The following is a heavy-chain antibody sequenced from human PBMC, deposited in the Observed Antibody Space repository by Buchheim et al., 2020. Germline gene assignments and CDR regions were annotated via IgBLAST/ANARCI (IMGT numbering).Heavy chain of an antibody. CDR3: ARGYCSTTSCYWVP. V-gene: IGHV4-61*01. CDR1: GGSVSSASYH. Sequence: QVQLQESGPGLVKPSETLSLTCTVSGGSVSSASYHWSWIRQPPGKGLEWIGYIFYSGSTNYNPSLKSRGTISVDTSKNQFSLRLSSVTAADTAVYYCARGYCSTTSCYWVPWGQGTL. D-gene: IGHD2-2*01. J-gene: IGHJ4*02. CDR2: IFYSGST.